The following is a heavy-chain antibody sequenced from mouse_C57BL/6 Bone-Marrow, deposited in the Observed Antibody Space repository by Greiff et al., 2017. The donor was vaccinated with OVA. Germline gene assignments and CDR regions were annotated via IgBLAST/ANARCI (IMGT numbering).Heavy chain of an antibody. V-gene: IGHV1-19*01. CDR3: ARENYSNWYFDV. CDR2: INPYNGGT. Sequence: EVKLQESGPVLVKPGASVKMSYKASGYTFTDYYMNWVKQSHGKSLEWIGVINPYNGGTSYNQKFKGKATLTVDKSSSTAYMELNSLTSEDSAVYYCARENYSNWYFDVWGTGTTVTVSS. CDR1: GYTFTDYY. D-gene: IGHD2-5*01. J-gene: IGHJ1*03.